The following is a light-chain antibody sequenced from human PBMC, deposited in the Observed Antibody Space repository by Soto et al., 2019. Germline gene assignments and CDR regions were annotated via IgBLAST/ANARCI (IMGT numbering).Light chain of an antibody. Sequence: QSALTQPASVSGSPGQSITISCTGTGSDVGGYDYVSWYQQLPGKAPKLLIYDVNNRPSGVSHRFSGSKSGNTASLTISGLQAEDEADYYCSSYTGSSTFVFGTGTKLTVL. V-gene: IGLV2-14*01. CDR2: DVN. J-gene: IGLJ1*01. CDR3: SSYTGSSTFV. CDR1: GSDVGGYDY.